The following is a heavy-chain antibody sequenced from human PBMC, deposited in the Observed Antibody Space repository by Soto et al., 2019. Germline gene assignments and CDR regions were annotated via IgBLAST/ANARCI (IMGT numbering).Heavy chain of an antibody. D-gene: IGHD2-2*01. CDR1: GYTFTSYG. V-gene: IGHV1-18*01. CDR2: ISAYNGNT. Sequence: ASVKVSCKASGYTFTSYGISWVRQAPGQGLEWMGWISAYNGNTNYAQKLQGRATMTTDTSTSTAYMELRSLRSDDTAVYYCARDKYCSGTSCYGREYYYYYYGMDVWGQGTTVTVSS. CDR3: ARDKYCSGTSCYGREYYYYYYGMDV. J-gene: IGHJ6*02.